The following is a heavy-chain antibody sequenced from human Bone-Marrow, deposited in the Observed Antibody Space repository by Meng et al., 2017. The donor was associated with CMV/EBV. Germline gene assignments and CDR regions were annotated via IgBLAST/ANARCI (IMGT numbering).Heavy chain of an antibody. CDR1: GYSFTSYW. D-gene: IGHD2-2*01. Sequence: GESLKISCKGSGYSFTSYWIGWVRQMPGKGLEWMGIIYPGDSDTRYSPSFQGQVTISADKSISTAYLQWSSLKASDTAMYYCARVWGYCSSTSCSLVAVACEFAYWGPG. J-gene: IGHJ4*02. CDR2: IYPGDSDT. V-gene: IGHV5-51*01. CDR3: ARVWGYCSSTSCSLVAVACEFAY.